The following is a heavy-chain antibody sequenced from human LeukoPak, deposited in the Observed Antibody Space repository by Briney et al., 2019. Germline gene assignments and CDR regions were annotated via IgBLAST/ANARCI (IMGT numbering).Heavy chain of an antibody. CDR2: ISSSGSA. Sequence: KPSETLSLTCTVSGGSISSSSYYWGWIRQPPAKGLAWLGSISSSGSAYYNPSLKSRVTISVDTSKNQFSLKLSSVTAADTAVYYCARHGSVPAAIDYWGQGTLVTVSS. D-gene: IGHD2-2*01. J-gene: IGHJ4*02. V-gene: IGHV4-39*01. CDR1: GGSISSSSYY. CDR3: ARHGSVPAAIDY.